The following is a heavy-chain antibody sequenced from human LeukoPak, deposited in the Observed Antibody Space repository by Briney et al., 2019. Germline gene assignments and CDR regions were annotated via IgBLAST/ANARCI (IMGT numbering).Heavy chain of an antibody. CDR2: ISGSGGST. Sequence: GGSLRLSCAASGFTFSSYVMSWVRQAPGKGREWVSAISGSGGSTYYADSVKGRFTISRDNSKNTLYLQMNSLRAEDTAVYYCAKDEGYSSSWGISDYWGQGTLVTVSS. V-gene: IGHV3-23*01. J-gene: IGHJ4*02. CDR3: AKDEGYSSSWGISDY. D-gene: IGHD6-13*01. CDR1: GFTFSSYV.